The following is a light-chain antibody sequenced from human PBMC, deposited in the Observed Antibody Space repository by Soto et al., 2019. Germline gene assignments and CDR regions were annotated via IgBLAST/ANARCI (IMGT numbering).Light chain of an antibody. V-gene: IGKV2-28*01. CDR2: FGS. J-gene: IGKJ5*01. Sequence: EIVMTQSPLTLPVTPGEPASISCRSSQSLSYNNTYNYLDWYVQKPGQSPQLLIYFGSNRAPGAPDRFSGSGSGTDFTLKINRVGAEDFGSYYCMQALQSLTFGQGTRLEIK. CDR3: MQALQSLT. CDR1: QSLSYNNTYNY.